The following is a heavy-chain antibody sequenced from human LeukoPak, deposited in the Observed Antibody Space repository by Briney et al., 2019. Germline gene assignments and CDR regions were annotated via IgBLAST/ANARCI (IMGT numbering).Heavy chain of an antibody. V-gene: IGHV3-9*01. CDR3: AKDLERGYSYGYGFFVNDFDY. Sequence: GGSLRLSCAASGFTFDDCAMHWVRQAPGKGLEWVSGISWNSGSIAYADSVKGRFTISRDNAKNSLYLQMNSLRAEDTALYYCAKDLERGYSYGYGFFVNDFDYWGQGTLVTVSS. D-gene: IGHD5-18*01. CDR1: GFTFDDCA. CDR2: ISWNSGSI. J-gene: IGHJ4*02.